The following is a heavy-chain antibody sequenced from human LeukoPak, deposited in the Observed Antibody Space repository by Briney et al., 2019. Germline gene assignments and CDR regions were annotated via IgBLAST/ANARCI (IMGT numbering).Heavy chain of an antibody. CDR1: GGSISSYY. CDR2: IDYSGST. J-gene: IGHJ4*02. D-gene: IGHD5-12*01. V-gene: IGHV4-59*08. CDR3: ARHLYSGYDPEYYFDY. Sequence: SETLSLTCTVSGGSISSYYWSWIRQPPGKGLEWIGYIDYSGSTNYNPSLKSRVTISVDTSKNQFSLKLSSVTAADTAVYYCARHLYSGYDPEYYFDYWGQGTLVTVSS.